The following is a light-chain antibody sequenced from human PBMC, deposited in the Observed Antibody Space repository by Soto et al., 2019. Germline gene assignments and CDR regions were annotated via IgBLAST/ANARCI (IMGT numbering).Light chain of an antibody. Sequence: EIVLTQSPGTLSLSPGERATLSCRASQSVSSSYLAWYQQKPGQAPRLLIYGASSRATGIPDKFSGSGSGTEFTLAISSLQPDDFATYYCQQYHNYPCTFGEGTKV. V-gene: IGKV3-20*01. CDR1: QSVSSSY. CDR2: GAS. J-gene: IGKJ1*01. CDR3: QQYHNYPCT.